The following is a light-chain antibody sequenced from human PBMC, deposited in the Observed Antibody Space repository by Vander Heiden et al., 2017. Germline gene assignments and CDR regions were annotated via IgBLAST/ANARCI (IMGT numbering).Light chain of an antibody. CDR2: QDS. V-gene: IGLV3-1*01. CDR3: QAWDSSTAVV. Sequence: SYELTQPPSVSVSPGQTASITCSGDKLGDKYACWYQQKPGQSPVLVIYQDSKPPSGIPERFSGSNSGNTATLTISGTQAMDEADYYCQAWDSSTAVVFGGGTKLTVL. J-gene: IGLJ2*01. CDR1: KLGDKY.